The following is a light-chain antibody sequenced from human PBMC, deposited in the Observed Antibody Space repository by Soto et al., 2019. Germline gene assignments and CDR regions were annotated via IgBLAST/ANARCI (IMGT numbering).Light chain of an antibody. Sequence: EVVMTQSPATLSVSPGERANLSCRASQTVGKNYLAWYQQKPGQAPRLLIYGISARATGIPARFSGSGSGTEFTLTIKSLQSEDFAVYYCQQYTNWPITFGQGTRLEIK. CDR3: QQYTNWPIT. CDR1: QTVGKN. V-gene: IGKV3-15*01. J-gene: IGKJ5*01. CDR2: GIS.